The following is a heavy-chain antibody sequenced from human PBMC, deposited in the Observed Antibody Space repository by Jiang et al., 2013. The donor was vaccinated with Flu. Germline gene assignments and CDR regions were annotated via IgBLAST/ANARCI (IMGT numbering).Heavy chain of an antibody. CDR3: AGVGPGYYYAVAV. CDR2: SIYSRST. Sequence: TCIVSGDSIGSGSYYWTWIRQHQGRAWSGLGTSIYSRSTSYNPSLKSRVTISVDTSKNMFSLNLSSVTAADTAVYYCAGVGPGYYYAVAVWGQGTTVTVSS. CDR1: GDSIGSGSYY. V-gene: IGHV4-31*02. J-gene: IGHJ6*02.